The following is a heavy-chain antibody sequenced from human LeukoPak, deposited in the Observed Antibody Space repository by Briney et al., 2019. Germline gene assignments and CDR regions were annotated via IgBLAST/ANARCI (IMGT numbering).Heavy chain of an antibody. Sequence: GGSPRLSCAASGFTFSSYGMHWVRQAPGKGLEWVTLISYDGSNKYYADSVKGRFTISRDNSKNTLYLQMNSLSAEDTAVYYCAKVKGSWSSYYGMDVWGQGTTVTVSS. V-gene: IGHV3-30*18. CDR1: GFTFSSYG. CDR3: AKVKGSWSSYYGMDV. CDR2: ISYDGSNK. D-gene: IGHD2-8*01. J-gene: IGHJ6*02.